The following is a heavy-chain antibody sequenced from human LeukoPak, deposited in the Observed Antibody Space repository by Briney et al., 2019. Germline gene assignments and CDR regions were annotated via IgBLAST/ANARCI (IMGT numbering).Heavy chain of an antibody. J-gene: IGHJ4*02. CDR3: ARDPDWDYGDLRDN. V-gene: IGHV3-66*01. CDR2: IYSGGST. Sequence: GGSLRLSCAASGFTVSSNYMSWVRQAPGKGLEWVSVIYSGGSTYYADSVKGRFTISRDNSKNTLYLQMNSLRAEDTAVYYCARDPDWDYGDLRDNWGQGTLVTVSS. D-gene: IGHD4-17*01. CDR1: GFTVSSNY.